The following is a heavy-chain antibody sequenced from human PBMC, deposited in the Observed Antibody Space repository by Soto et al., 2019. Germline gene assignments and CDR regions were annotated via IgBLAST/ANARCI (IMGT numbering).Heavy chain of an antibody. D-gene: IGHD3-10*01. CDR3: AKGKSTGDIDWFDP. Sequence: GGSLRLSCTASGFTLQNYAMAWVRQAPGKGLEWVSALIGGHYGTAYSYSVKGRFTVSRDNSKNCLYLQMNSLGVEDTAMYFCAKGKSTGDIDWFDPWGQGSLVTVSS. J-gene: IGHJ5*02. V-gene: IGHV3-23*01. CDR2: LIGGHYGT. CDR1: GFTLQNYA.